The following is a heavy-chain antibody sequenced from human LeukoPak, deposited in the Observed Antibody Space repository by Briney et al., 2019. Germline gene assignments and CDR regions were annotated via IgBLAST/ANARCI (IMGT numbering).Heavy chain of an antibody. J-gene: IGHJ4*02. V-gene: IGHV4-59*08. D-gene: IGHD4-17*01. CDR2: IYYSGST. CDR3: ARGRYGDYVDY. Sequence: SETLSLTCTVSGGSISSYYWSWIRQPPGKGLEWIGYIYYSGSTNYNPSLKSRVTISVDTSKNQFSLKLSSVTAADTAVYYCARGRYGDYVDYWGQGTLVTVSS. CDR1: GGSISSYY.